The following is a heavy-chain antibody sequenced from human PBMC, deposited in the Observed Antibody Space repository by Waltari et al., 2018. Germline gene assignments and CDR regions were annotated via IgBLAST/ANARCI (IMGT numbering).Heavy chain of an antibody. CDR2: LSCSGGRT. CDR1: GFTFSSYA. Sequence: EVQLLESGGGLVQPGGSLRLSCAASGFTFSSYAMSWVRQAQGKGLEWVSALSCSGGRTYEADSVQGRFTISRDNSKSTLYLQMNSLRAEDTAVYYCAKTGQWWLVQPGYFQHWGQGTLVTVSS. J-gene: IGHJ1*01. D-gene: IGHD6-19*01. V-gene: IGHV3-23*01. CDR3: AKTGQWWLVQPGYFQH.